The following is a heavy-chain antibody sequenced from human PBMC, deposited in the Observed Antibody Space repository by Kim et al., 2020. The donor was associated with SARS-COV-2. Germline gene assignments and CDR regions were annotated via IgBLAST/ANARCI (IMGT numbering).Heavy chain of an antibody. D-gene: IGHD2-21*01. CDR3: VREGEVGAFDI. Sequence: GGSLRLSCAASGFSLRSHDMHWVRQAAGKGLEWVSRLGRAGDSYFADSVKGRFTISREDANESMYLQMNSLTVGDTAVYYGVREGEVGAFDIWGQGTVVSVSS. J-gene: IGHJ3*02. V-gene: IGHV3-13*01. CDR1: GFSLRSHD. CDR2: LGRAGDS.